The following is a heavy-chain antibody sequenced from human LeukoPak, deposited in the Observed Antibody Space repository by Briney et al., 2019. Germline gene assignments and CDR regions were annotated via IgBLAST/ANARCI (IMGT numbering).Heavy chain of an antibody. V-gene: IGHV1-69*02. J-gene: IGHJ5*02. CDR3: ARAGGYDFWSGYFRWFGP. Sequence: GASVKVSCKASGGTFSSYTISWVRQAPGQGLEWMGRIIPILGIANYAQKFQGRVTITADKSTSTAYMELSSLRSEDTAVYYCARAGGYDFWSGYFRWFGPWGQGTLVTVSS. CDR2: IIPILGIA. CDR1: GGTFSSYT. D-gene: IGHD3-3*01.